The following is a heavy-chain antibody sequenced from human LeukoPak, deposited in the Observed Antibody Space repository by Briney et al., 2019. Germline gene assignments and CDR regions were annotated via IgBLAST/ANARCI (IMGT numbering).Heavy chain of an antibody. J-gene: IGHJ6*03. CDR3: ARDGFRPFGGGTPQFFYFYYMDF. CDR2: IYSNGST. CDR1: GGSISIYY. Sequence: PSETLSLTCTVSGGSISIYYWTWIRQSPGKGLEWIGHIYSNGSTNYNPSLKSRVSISISTSEKQFSLKLSSVTAADTAVYYCARDGFRPFGGGTPQFFYFYYMDFWGKGTSVTVSS. V-gene: IGHV4-59*01. D-gene: IGHD3-16*01.